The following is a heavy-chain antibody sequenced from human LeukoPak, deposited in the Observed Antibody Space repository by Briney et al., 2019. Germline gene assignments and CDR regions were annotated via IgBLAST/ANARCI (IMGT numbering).Heavy chain of an antibody. J-gene: IGHJ4*02. CDR3: TRVRINSGRYSEALDY. V-gene: IGHV1-2*02. D-gene: IGHD1-26*01. Sequence: ASVKVSCKASGYTFTGYYMSWVRQAPGQGLEWMRWINPDSGDTNYAQKFQGRVTMTRDTSISTAYMELSSLTSDDTAVYYCTRVRINSGRYSEALDYWGQGTLVTVSS. CDR2: INPDSGDT. CDR1: GYTFTGYY.